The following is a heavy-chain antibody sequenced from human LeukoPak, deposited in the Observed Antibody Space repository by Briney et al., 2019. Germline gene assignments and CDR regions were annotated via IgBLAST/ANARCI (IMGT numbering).Heavy chain of an antibody. V-gene: IGHV3-66*01. CDR1: GFIVSSNY. CDR3: ARERYDILTGYLEYGMDV. J-gene: IGHJ6*02. CDR2: IYSGGST. Sequence: TGGSLRLSCAASGFIVSSNYMSWVRQAPGKGLEWVSVIYSGGSTYYADSVKGRFTISRDNSKNTLYLQMNSLRAEDTAVYYCARERYDILTGYLEYGMDVWGQGTTVTVSS. D-gene: IGHD3-9*01.